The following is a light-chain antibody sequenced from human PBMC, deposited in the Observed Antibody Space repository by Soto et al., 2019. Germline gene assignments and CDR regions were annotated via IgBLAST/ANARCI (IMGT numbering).Light chain of an antibody. CDR2: GAS. V-gene: IGKV3-15*01. Sequence: EIVMTQSPATLSVSPGERATLSCRASQSVSSYLAWYPQKPGQAPRLLIYGASTRATGVPARFSGSGSGTEFTLTISSLQSEDFAVYYCQQCNDWPLITFGQGTRLEAK. CDR3: QQCNDWPLIT. J-gene: IGKJ5*01. CDR1: QSVSSY.